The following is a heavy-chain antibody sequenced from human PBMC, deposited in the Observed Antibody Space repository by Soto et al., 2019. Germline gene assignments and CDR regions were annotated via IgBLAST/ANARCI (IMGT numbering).Heavy chain of an antibody. V-gene: IGHV3-48*01. CDR1: GFTFSSYS. J-gene: IGHJ4*02. D-gene: IGHD3-10*01. CDR3: ARANYYGSPGDFDY. CDR2: ISSSSTI. Sequence: GGSLRLSCAASGFTFSSYSMNWVRQAPGKGLEWVSYISSSSTIYYADSVKGRFTISRDNAKNSLYLQMNSLRAEDTAVYYCARANYYGSPGDFDYWGQGTQVTVSS.